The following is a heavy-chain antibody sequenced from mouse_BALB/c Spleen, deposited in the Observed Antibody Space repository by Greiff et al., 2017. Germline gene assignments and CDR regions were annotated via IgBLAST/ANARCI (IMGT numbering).Heavy chain of an antibody. V-gene: IGHV5-6-4*01. D-gene: IGHD1-1*01. J-gene: IGHJ2*01. Sequence: EVMLVESGGGLVKPGGSLKLSCAASGFTFSSYTMSWVRQTPEKRLEWVATISSGGSYTYYPDSVKGRFTISRDNAKNTLYLQMSSLKSEDTAMYYCTRDSGGSSYDYFDYWGQGTTLTVSS. CDR1: GFTFSSYT. CDR3: TRDSGGSSYDYFDY. CDR2: ISSGGSYT.